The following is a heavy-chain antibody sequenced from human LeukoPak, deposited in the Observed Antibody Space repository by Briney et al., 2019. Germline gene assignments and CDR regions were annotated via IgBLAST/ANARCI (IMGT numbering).Heavy chain of an antibody. V-gene: IGHV3-48*03. CDR2: ISSSGTSI. J-gene: IGHJ4*02. CDR3: ARVAPRAGGSYTD. CDR1: GFTFSSYE. D-gene: IGHD1-26*01. Sequence: GGSLRLSCAASGFTFSSYEMNWVRQAPGKGLEWVSYISSSGTSIYYADSVKGRFTISSANTQNSLHRQMNTPTAEDTAVYYGARVAPRAGGSYTDWGQGTLVTDSS.